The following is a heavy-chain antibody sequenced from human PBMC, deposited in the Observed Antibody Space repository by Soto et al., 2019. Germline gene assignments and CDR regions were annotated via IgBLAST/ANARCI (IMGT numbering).Heavy chain of an antibody. CDR3: ARGETRLRRIDWFDP. CDR1: GGSISSYY. CDR2: IYYSGST. Sequence: ETLSLTCTVSGGSISSYYWSWIRQPPGKGLEWIGYIYYSGSTNYNPSPKSRVTISVDTSKNQFSLKLSSVTAADTAVYYCARGETRLRRIDWFDPWGQGTLVTVSS. J-gene: IGHJ5*02. D-gene: IGHD4-17*01. V-gene: IGHV4-59*12.